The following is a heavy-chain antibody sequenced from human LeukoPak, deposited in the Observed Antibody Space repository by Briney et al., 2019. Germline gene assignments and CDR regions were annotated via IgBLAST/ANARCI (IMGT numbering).Heavy chain of an antibody. CDR2: IWYDGSNK. J-gene: IGHJ5*02. Sequence: GSLRLSCAASGFTFSSYGMHWVRQAPGKGLEWVAVIWYDGSNKYYADSVKGRFTISRDNSKNTLYLQMNSLRAEDTAVYYCARDHTAVVVRIDWFDPWGQGTLVTVSS. V-gene: IGHV3-33*01. CDR3: ARDHTAVVVRIDWFDP. CDR1: GFTFSSYG. D-gene: IGHD6-19*01.